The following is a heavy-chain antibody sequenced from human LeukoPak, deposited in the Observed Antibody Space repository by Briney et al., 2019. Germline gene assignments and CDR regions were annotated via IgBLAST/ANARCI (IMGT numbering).Heavy chain of an antibody. J-gene: IGHJ5*02. CDR3: AKDREKVIAAAGFNWFDP. CDR2: ISGSGGST. CDR1: GFTFSSYA. Sequence: GGSLRLSCAASGFTFSSYAMSWVRQAPGKGLEWVSAISGSGGSTYYADSVKGRFTISRDNSKNTLYPQMNSLRAEDTAVYYCAKDREKVIAAAGFNWFDPWGQGTLVTVSS. D-gene: IGHD6-13*01. V-gene: IGHV3-23*01.